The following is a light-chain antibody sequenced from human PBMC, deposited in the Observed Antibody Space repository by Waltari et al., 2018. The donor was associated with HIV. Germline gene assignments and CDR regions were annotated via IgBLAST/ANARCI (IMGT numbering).Light chain of an antibody. CDR1: PSNTGADYD. Sequence: QSVLTQPPSVSGAPGQRVTIACTGSPSNTGADYDVHWYQQVPGTAPKLLIYHNDNRPSGVPDRFSGSRSDTSASLAITGLQAEDEAEYYCQSYDNSLSAVIFGGGTKLTVL. CDR3: QSYDNSLSAVI. J-gene: IGLJ2*01. V-gene: IGLV1-40*01. CDR2: HND.